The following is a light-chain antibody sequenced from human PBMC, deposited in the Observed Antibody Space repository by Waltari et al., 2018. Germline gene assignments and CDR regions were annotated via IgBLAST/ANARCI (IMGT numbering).Light chain of an antibody. Sequence: QSVLTQPPSVSAAPGQRVTISCTGSISNIGSNYVAWYQQSPGTAPKLLIFDNNKRPSGIPDRFSGSKSGTSATLGITGLQTGDEADYYCATWDYSLSVAVFGTGTTVSVL. J-gene: IGLJ1*01. CDR2: DNN. CDR3: ATWDYSLSVAV. V-gene: IGLV1-51*01. CDR1: ISNIGSNY.